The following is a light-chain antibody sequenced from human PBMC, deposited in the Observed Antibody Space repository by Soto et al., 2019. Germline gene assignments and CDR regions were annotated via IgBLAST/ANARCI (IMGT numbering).Light chain of an antibody. Sequence: EIVLTQSPATLSLSPGEGATLSCRASQSVSSFLGWYQQKPGQAPRLLIYDASNRAPGIPARFSGSGSGTDFTLTISSLEPEDFAVYYCQQRSSWTFSRGTKVEIK. CDR3: QQRSSWT. CDR2: DAS. CDR1: QSVSSF. V-gene: IGKV3-11*01. J-gene: IGKJ1*01.